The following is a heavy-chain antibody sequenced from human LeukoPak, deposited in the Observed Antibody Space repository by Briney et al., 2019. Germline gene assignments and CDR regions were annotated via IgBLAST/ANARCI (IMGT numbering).Heavy chain of an antibody. CDR1: GFTFSSHA. CDR3: ARDLRGSDAYYFDY. CDR2: LSHDGGKK. J-gene: IGHJ4*02. Sequence: PWGSLRLSCAASGFTFSSHAMHWVRQAPGKGLEWVAVLSHDGGKKYYADSVKGRFTISRDNSKNTLYLQMNSLRGEDTAVYYCARDLRGSDAYYFDYWGQGTLVTVSS. V-gene: IGHV3-30-3*01. D-gene: IGHD3-10*01.